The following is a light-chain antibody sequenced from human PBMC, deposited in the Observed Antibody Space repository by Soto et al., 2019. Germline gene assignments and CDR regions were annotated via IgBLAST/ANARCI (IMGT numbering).Light chain of an antibody. CDR3: QHYNSYSEA. Sequence: DIQMTPSPSTLSASVGDRVTITGRASQSISSWLAWYQQTAGKAPKLLIYDASSLESGVPSRFSGSGSGTEFTLTISSLQPDDFATYYCQHYNSYSEAFGQGTKVDIK. CDR1: QSISSW. CDR2: DAS. V-gene: IGKV1-5*01. J-gene: IGKJ1*01.